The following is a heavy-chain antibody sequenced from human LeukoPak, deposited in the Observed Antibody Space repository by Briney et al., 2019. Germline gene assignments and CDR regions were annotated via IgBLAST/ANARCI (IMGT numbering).Heavy chain of an antibody. CDR3: ARGPDYYDSSGYLDY. J-gene: IGHJ4*02. D-gene: IGHD3-22*01. CDR1: GFTVSSNY. V-gene: IGHV3-53*01. CDR2: IYSDSST. Sequence: GGSLRLSCAASGFTVSSNYMSWVRQAPGKGLEWVSVIYSDSSTYYADSVKGRFTISRDNSKNKLYLQVNSLRAEDTAVYYCARGPDYYDSSGYLDYWGQGTLVTVSS.